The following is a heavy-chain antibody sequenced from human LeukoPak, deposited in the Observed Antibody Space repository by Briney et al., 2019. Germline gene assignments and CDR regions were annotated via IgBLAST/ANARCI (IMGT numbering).Heavy chain of an antibody. V-gene: IGHV4-39*01. CDR3: ARHAGGVGLPNWFDP. J-gene: IGHJ5*02. CDR1: GGSISSSSYY. Sequence: SETLSLTRTVSGGSISSSSYYWGWIRQPPGKVLEWIGSIYYSGSTYYNPSLKSRVTISVDTSKNQFSLKLSSVTAADTAVYYCARHAGGVGLPNWFDPWGQGTLVTVSS. CDR2: IYYSGST. D-gene: IGHD5-18*01.